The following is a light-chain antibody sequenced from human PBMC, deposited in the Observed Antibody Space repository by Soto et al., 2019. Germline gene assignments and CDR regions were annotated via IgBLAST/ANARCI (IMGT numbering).Light chain of an antibody. CDR3: QRYNSRSLT. CDR1: QGISNT. J-gene: IGKJ4*01. V-gene: IGKV3-15*01. CDR2: DTS. Sequence: TQPPSTLSVSTGEAVTLSRRAGQGISNTLAGYQHKAGQTPRRLIYDTSTRATGGPARFSGSRSGTEFTLTINSRQSEDFAVDYCQRYNSRSLTFGGGTKVDIK.